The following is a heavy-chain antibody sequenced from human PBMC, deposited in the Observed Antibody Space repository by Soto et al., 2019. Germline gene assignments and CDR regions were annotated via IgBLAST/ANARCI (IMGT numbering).Heavy chain of an antibody. Sequence: QSGGSLRLSCAASGFTFSSYAMSWVRQAPGKGLKWVSAISGSGGSTYYADSVKGRFTISRDNSKNTLYLQMNSLRAEDTAVYYCAKFPSEMYSSGWSNWFDPWGQGTLVTVSS. J-gene: IGHJ5*02. CDR1: GFTFSSYA. D-gene: IGHD6-19*01. V-gene: IGHV3-23*01. CDR2: ISGSGGST. CDR3: AKFPSEMYSSGWSNWFDP.